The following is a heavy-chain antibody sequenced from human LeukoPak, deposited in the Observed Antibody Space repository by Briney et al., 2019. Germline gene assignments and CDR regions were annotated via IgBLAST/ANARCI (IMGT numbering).Heavy chain of an antibody. CDR3: STSGGEF. V-gene: IGHV3-7*01. J-gene: IGHJ4*02. CDR2: IKEDGSQT. D-gene: IGHD3-10*01. CDR1: GFSFSRSW. Sequence: GGSLRLSCAASGFSFSRSWMSWRRQAPGKGLESVANIKEDGSQTAYVDSVRGRLTISRDNAKNSLYLQMNSLRVEDTAIYYCSTSGGEFWGQGTLVTVSS.